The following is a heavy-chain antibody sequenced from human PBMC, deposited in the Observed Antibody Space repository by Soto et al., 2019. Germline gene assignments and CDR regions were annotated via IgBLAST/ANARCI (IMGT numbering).Heavy chain of an antibody. Sequence: EVQLVESGGGLVQPGGSLRLSCAASGFTFSSYWMSWVRQAPGKGLEWVANIKQDGSEKYYMDSVKGRFTISRDNAKNSLYLQMNSLGAEDTAVYYCARNCSGFNCLRYWGQGTLVTVSS. CDR2: IKQDGSEK. J-gene: IGHJ4*02. CDR3: ARNCSGFNCLRY. V-gene: IGHV3-7*01. CDR1: GFTFSSYW. D-gene: IGHD2-15*01.